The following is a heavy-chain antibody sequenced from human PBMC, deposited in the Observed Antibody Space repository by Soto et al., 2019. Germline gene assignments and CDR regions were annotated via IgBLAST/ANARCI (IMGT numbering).Heavy chain of an antibody. V-gene: IGHV1-69*04. D-gene: IGHD2-15*01. CDR1: GDSFTSYA. CDR2: IIPILGIA. Sequence: EASVAVSCTASGDSFTSYAMHWVRQAPGIRLEWMGRIIPILGIANYAQKFQGRVTITADKSTSTAYMELSSLRSEDTAVYYCARDYDVVAATPGWFDPWGQGTLVTVSS. J-gene: IGHJ5*02. CDR3: ARDYDVVAATPGWFDP.